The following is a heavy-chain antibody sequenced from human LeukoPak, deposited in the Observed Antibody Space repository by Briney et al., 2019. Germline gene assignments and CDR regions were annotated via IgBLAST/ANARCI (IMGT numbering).Heavy chain of an antibody. J-gene: IGHJ6*02. CDR3: AKDRAWLRFWEYYYYGMDV. D-gene: IGHD3-3*01. V-gene: IGHV3-30*18. CDR2: ISYYGSNK. CDR1: GFTFSSYG. Sequence: PGVSLRLSCAASGFTFSSYGMHWVRQAPGKGLEWVAVISYYGSNKYYADSVKGRFTISRDNSKNTLYLQMNSLRAEDTAVYYCAKDRAWLRFWEYYYYGMDVWGQGTTVTVSS.